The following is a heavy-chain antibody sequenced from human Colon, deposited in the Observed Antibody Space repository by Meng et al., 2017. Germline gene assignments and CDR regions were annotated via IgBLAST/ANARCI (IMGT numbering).Heavy chain of an antibody. V-gene: IGHV4-4*02. J-gene: IGHJ4*02. D-gene: IGHD3-22*01. CDR3: ASSDYYRSDY. Sequence: VEPQGSGPGLGKPSETLSLTVAVSGGSISRSDWWSWVRQPPGKGLEWIGETSHSGSTNYSPSLKSRVTISLDKSKNQLSLKLNSVTAADTAVYYCASSDYYRSDYWGQGTLVTVSS. CDR2: TSHSGST. CDR1: GGSISRSDW.